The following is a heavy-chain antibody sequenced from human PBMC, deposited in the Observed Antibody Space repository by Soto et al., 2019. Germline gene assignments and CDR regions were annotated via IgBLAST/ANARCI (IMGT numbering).Heavy chain of an antibody. CDR2: IIAGNGNT. CDR3: ARGSGSSFPFFDS. CDR1: GYSFTSYA. J-gene: IGHJ4*02. D-gene: IGHD1-26*01. Sequence: ASVKVSCKASGYSFTSYAIHWMRQAPGQRLEWVGWIIAGNGNTKYSQRFQGRVSITRDISASTAYMEVSSLRSEDTAVYYCARGSGSSFPFFDSWGQGTLVTVSS. V-gene: IGHV1-3*01.